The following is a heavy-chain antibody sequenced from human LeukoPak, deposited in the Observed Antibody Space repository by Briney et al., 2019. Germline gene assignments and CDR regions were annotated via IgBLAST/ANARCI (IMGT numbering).Heavy chain of an antibody. CDR2: IYYSGST. J-gene: IGHJ3*02. D-gene: IGHD2/OR15-2a*01. Sequence: PSETLSLTCTVSGGSISSSSYYWGWIRQPPGKGLEWIGSIYYSGSTYYNLSLKSRVTISVDTSKNQFSLKLSSVTAADTAVYYCARLYGGRHDAFDIWGQGTMVTVSS. CDR1: GGSISSSSYY. CDR3: ARLYGGRHDAFDI. V-gene: IGHV4-39*01.